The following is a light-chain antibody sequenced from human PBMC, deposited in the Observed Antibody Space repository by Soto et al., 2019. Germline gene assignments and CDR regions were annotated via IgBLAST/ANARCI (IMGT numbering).Light chain of an antibody. CDR3: QSYDSRLSAYV. CDR1: SSNIGAGYD. V-gene: IGLV1-40*01. Sequence: QSVLTQPPSVSGAPGQRVTISCTGSSSNIGAGYDVHWYLQVPGTAPKLLVYTHNNRPSGVPDRFSGSTSGTSASLAITGLQSEDEADHYCQSYDSRLSAYVFGTGTKVTVL. CDR2: THN. J-gene: IGLJ1*01.